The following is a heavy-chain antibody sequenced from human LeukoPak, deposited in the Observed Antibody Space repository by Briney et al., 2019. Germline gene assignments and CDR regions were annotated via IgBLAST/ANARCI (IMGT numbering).Heavy chain of an antibody. CDR3: AKDFSRRYYYDSSGNLDY. Sequence: PGGSLRLSCAASGFTFSSYAMSWVRQAPGKGLEWVSAISGSGGSTYYADSVKGRFTISRDNSKNTLYLQMNSLRAEDTAVYYCAKDFSRRYYYDSSGNLDYWGQGTLVTVSS. CDR1: GFTFSSYA. V-gene: IGHV3-23*01. J-gene: IGHJ4*02. D-gene: IGHD3-22*01. CDR2: ISGSGGST.